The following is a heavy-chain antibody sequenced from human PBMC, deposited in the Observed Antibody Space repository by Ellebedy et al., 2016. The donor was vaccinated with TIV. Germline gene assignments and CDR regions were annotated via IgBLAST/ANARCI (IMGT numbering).Heavy chain of an antibody. D-gene: IGHD3-10*01. CDR2: ISPDSGGT. Sequence: ASVKVSCKASGYSFTGYYLHWVRQAPGQGLEWMGWISPDSGGTKYAQKFEGRVTMTRDTSINTAYMELSRLTSDDTAVYYCARVRGSIVLDYWGQGTVVTVSS. V-gene: IGHV1-2*02. CDR3: ARVRGSIVLDY. CDR1: GYSFTGYY. J-gene: IGHJ4*02.